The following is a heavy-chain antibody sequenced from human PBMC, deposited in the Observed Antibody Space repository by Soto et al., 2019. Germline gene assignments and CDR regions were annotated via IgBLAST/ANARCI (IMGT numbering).Heavy chain of an antibody. D-gene: IGHD6-13*01. CDR2: ISGSGGST. V-gene: IGHV3-23*01. J-gene: IGHJ6*02. Sequence: VGSLRLSCAASGFTFSSYAMSWVRQAPGKGLEWVSAISGSGGSTYYADSVKGRFTISRDNSKNTLYLQMNSLRAEDTAVYYCAKHKTAGYSSSWYPPAPNYYYYYGMDVWGQGTTVTVSS. CDR3: AKHKTAGYSSSWYPPAPNYYYYYGMDV. CDR1: GFTFSSYA.